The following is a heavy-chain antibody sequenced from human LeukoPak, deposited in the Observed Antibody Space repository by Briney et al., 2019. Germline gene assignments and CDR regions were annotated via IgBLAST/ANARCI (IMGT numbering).Heavy chain of an antibody. CDR2: ISYDGSNK. Sequence: GGSLRLSCAASGFTFNSFGMHWVRQAPGKGLEWVAVISYDGSNKYSADSVKGRFTISRDNSKNTLYLQMNSLRPEDTAVYYCATDHGFHYGAYFDYWGQGTLVTVSS. CDR1: GFTFNSFG. D-gene: IGHD4-17*01. CDR3: ATDHGFHYGAYFDY. V-gene: IGHV3-30*03. J-gene: IGHJ4*02.